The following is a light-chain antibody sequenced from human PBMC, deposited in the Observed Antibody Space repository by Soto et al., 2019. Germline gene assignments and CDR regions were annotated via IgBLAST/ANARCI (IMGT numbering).Light chain of an antibody. V-gene: IGKV1-5*01. CDR1: QTISGW. CDR2: DAS. J-gene: IGKJ1*01. Sequence: DIQMTQSPSSLSASVGDRVTITCRASQTISGWLAWYQQRPGKAPNLLIFDASTLESGVPSRFSGSGSGTTFTLTISSLQSDDFATYYCQHYNSYSEAFGQGTKVDIK. CDR3: QHYNSYSEA.